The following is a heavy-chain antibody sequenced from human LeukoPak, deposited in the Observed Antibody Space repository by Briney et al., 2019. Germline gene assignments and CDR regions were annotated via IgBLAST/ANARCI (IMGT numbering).Heavy chain of an antibody. Sequence: KPGGSLRLSCAASGFTFSSYSMNWVRQAPGKGLEWVSSISSSSSYIYYADSVKGRFTISRDNAKNSLYLQMNSLRAEDTAVYYCARGKGYGGNPRGGNWFDPWGQGTLVTVSS. CDR1: GFTFSSYS. CDR3: ARGKGYGGNPRGGNWFDP. CDR2: ISSSSSYI. J-gene: IGHJ5*02. V-gene: IGHV3-21*01. D-gene: IGHD4-23*01.